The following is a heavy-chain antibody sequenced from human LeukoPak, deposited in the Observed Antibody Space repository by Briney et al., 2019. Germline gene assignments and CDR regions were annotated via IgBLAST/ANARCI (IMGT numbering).Heavy chain of an antibody. CDR1: GGSISSSSYS. CDR2: IYYSGST. CDR3: ARGGIIGTTNNWFDP. Sequence: SETLSLTCTVSGGSISSSSYSWGWIRQPPGKGLEWIGSIYYSGSTYYNPSLKSRITMSVDTSENQFSLRLNSVTAADTAMYYCARGGIIGTTNNWFDPWGQATLVTVSS. V-gene: IGHV4-39*07. D-gene: IGHD1-20*01. J-gene: IGHJ5*02.